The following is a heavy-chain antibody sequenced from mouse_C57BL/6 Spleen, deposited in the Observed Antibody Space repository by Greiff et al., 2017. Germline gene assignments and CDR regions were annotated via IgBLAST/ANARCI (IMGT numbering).Heavy chain of an antibody. CDR1: GYTFTSYW. CDR2: IYPGNSDT. V-gene: IGHV1-5*01. D-gene: IGHD1-1*01. J-gene: IGHJ1*03. CDR3: TRCPITTVVDPWYVDV. Sequence: EVQLQQSGTVLARPGASVKMSCKTSGYTFTSYWMHWVKQRPGQGLEWIGAIYPGNSDTSYNQKFKGKAKLTAVTSASTAYMELSSLTNEDSAVYYCTRCPITTVVDPWYVDVWGTGTTVTVSS.